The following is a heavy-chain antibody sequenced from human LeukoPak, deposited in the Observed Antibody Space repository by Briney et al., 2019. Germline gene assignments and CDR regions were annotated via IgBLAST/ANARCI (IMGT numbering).Heavy chain of an antibody. Sequence: GGSLRLSCAASGFTFSSYGMHWVRQAPGKGLEWVAVILYDGSNKYYADSVKGRFTISRDNSKNTLYLQMNSLRAEDTAVYYCAKDYYYDSSGYRYFDYWGQGTLVTVSS. V-gene: IGHV3-30*18. CDR3: AKDYYYDSSGYRYFDY. D-gene: IGHD3-22*01. CDR2: ILYDGSNK. J-gene: IGHJ4*02. CDR1: GFTFSSYG.